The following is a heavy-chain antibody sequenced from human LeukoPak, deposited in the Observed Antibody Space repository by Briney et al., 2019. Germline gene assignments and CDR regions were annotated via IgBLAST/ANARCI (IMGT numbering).Heavy chain of an antibody. Sequence: GASVKVSCKASGYTFTGYYMHWVRQAPGQGLAWMGWINPNSGGTNYAQKFQGRVTMTRDTSISTAYMELSRLRSDDTAVYYCARAWMATNPVNDAFDIWGQGTMVTVSS. CDR2: INPNSGGT. D-gene: IGHD5-24*01. CDR3: ARAWMATNPVNDAFDI. V-gene: IGHV1-2*02. CDR1: GYTFTGYY. J-gene: IGHJ3*02.